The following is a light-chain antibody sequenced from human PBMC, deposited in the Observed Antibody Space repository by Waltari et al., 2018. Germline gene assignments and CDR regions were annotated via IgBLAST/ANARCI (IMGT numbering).Light chain of an antibody. J-gene: IGKJ1*01. CDR3: QQYNNWPPWT. V-gene: IGKV3-15*01. CDR2: GAS. CDR1: QSVSSN. Sequence: IVMPQSPATLPVSPGERATLPCRASQSVSSNLAWYQQKPGQAPRLLIYGASTRATGIPARFSGSGSGSEFTLTISSLQSEDFAVYYCQQYNNWPPWTFGQGTKVEIK.